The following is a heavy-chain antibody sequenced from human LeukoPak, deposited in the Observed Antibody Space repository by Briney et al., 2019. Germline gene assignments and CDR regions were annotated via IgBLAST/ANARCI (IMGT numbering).Heavy chain of an antibody. Sequence: GGSLRLSCAASGFTFSSYAMSWVRQAPGKGLEWLSAISGSGGKTYYADSVKGRFTISRDNSKNTLYLQMNSLRAEDTAVYYCAKERDSRGYFDYWGQGTLVTVAS. CDR2: ISGSGGKT. D-gene: IGHD3-22*01. CDR1: GFTFSSYA. CDR3: AKERDSRGYFDY. V-gene: IGHV3-23*01. J-gene: IGHJ4*02.